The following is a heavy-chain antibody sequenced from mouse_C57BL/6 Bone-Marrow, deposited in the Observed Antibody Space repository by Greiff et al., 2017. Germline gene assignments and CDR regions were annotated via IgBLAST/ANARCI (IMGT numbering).Heavy chain of an antibody. J-gene: IGHJ4*01. D-gene: IGHD3-2*02. V-gene: IGHV1-19*01. CDR3: ARPAQAFYYAMDY. CDR2: INPYNGGT. CDR1: GYTFTDYY. Sequence: EVKLLQSGPVLVKPGPSVTMSCKASGYTFTDYYMYWVKQSHGKSLEWFGVINPYNGGTSYNQKFKGKATLTVDKSSSIAYMELNSLTSEDSAIYYCARPAQAFYYAMDYWGPGTSVTVSS.